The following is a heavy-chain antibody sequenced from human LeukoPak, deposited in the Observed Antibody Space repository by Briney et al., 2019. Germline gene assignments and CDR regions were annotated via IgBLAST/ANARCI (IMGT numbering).Heavy chain of an antibody. Sequence: PGGSLRLSCAASGFTFDDYGMSWVRQAPGKGLEWVSGISWNSGSIGYADSVKGRFTISRDNAKNSLYLQMNSLRAEDTAVYYCARDFFGPHGASLDRINPKDYYGSGSYPVGYFDYWGQGTLVTVSS. CDR2: ISWNSGSI. J-gene: IGHJ4*02. CDR1: GFTFDDYG. CDR3: ARDFFGPHGASLDRINPKDYYGSGSYPVGYFDY. D-gene: IGHD3-10*01. V-gene: IGHV3-9*01.